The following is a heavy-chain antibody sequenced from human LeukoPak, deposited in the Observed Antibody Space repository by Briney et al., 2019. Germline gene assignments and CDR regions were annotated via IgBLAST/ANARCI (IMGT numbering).Heavy chain of an antibody. J-gene: IGHJ5*02. CDR1: GDSINSGENY. CDR3: ARVQYCSGGSCHSLRLFDP. CDR2: IYHSGTT. V-gene: IGHV4-30-4*08. D-gene: IGHD2-15*01. Sequence: SQTLSLTCTVSGDSINSGENYWSWIRQPPGKGLEWIGHIYHSGTTYYNPSVKSRMTISVDTSKNQFSLKIRSVTAVDTALYYCARVQYCSGGSCHSLRLFDPWGQGTLVTVSS.